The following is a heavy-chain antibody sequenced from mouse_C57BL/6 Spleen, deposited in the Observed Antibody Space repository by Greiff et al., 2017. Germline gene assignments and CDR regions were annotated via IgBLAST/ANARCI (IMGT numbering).Heavy chain of an antibody. CDR2: ISSGGSYT. Sequence: VQLQQSGGDLVKPGGSLKLSCAASGFTFSSYGMSWVRQTPDKRLEWVATISSGGSYTYYPDSVKGRFTISRDNAKNTLYLQMSSLKSEDTAMYYCARPRDSSGYGFAYWGQGTLVTVSA. J-gene: IGHJ3*01. CDR3: ARPRDSSGYGFAY. V-gene: IGHV5-6*01. CDR1: GFTFSSYG. D-gene: IGHD3-2*02.